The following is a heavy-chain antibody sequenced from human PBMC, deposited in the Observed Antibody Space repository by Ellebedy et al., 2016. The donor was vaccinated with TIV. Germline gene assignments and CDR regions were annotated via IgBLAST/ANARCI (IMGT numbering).Heavy chain of an antibody. Sequence: MPSETLSLTCTVSGGSINSYYWSWIRQPPGKGLEWIGYIYSTGSTNYNPSLKSRVTISVDTSENQFSLRLNSVTAADTAVYYCARGAYYDSSGNYFVRWFDPWGQGTLVTVSS. J-gene: IGHJ5*02. CDR3: ARGAYYDSSGNYFVRWFDP. V-gene: IGHV4-59*12. CDR2: IYSTGST. D-gene: IGHD3-22*01. CDR1: GGSINSYY.